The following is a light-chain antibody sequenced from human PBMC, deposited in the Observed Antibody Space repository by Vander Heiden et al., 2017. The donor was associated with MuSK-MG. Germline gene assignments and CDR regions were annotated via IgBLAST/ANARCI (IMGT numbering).Light chain of an antibody. CDR3: QQYGGSPLVT. CDR2: AVS. V-gene: IGKV3-20*01. Sequence: EIVLTQSPGTLSLSPGERATLSCRPSQSISGSYLAWYQQKPGQPPRLLIYAVSSRDTGIPDKFSGSGSGTDFALTISRREPEDFAVYYCQQYGGSPLVTFGHGTKVDFK. J-gene: IGKJ3*01. CDR1: QSISGSY.